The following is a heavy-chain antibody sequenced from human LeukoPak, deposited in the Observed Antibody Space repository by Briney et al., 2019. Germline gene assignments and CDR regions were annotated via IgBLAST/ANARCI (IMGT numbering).Heavy chain of an antibody. Sequence: GGSLRLSCAASGFTFSSYDMNWVRQAPGKGLEWVSYISSSSSTIYYADSVKGRFTISRDPAKNSLYLQMNSLRAEDTAVYYCARDYSSSSGKHAFDIWGQGTMVTVSS. D-gene: IGHD6-13*01. J-gene: IGHJ3*02. V-gene: IGHV3-48*01. CDR1: GFTFSSYD. CDR3: ARDYSSSSGKHAFDI. CDR2: ISSSSSTI.